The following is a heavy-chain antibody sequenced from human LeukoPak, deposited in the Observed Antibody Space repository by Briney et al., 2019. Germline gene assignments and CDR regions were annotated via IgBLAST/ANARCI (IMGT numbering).Heavy chain of an antibody. Sequence: ASVKVSCKASGYTFTGYYMHWVRQAPGQGLEWMGWINPNSGGTNCAQKFQGRVTMTRDTSISTAYMELSRLRSDDTAVYYCARPRYCSGGSCYSYYFDYWGQGTLVTVSS. CDR3: ARPRYCSGGSCYSYYFDY. V-gene: IGHV1-2*02. CDR2: INPNSGGT. D-gene: IGHD2-15*01. J-gene: IGHJ4*02. CDR1: GYTFTGYY.